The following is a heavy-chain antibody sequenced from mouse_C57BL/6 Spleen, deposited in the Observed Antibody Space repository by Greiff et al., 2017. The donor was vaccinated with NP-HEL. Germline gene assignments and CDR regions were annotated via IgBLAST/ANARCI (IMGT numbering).Heavy chain of an antibody. CDR3: AKPYDYDRAWFAY. CDR1: GYTFTSYW. D-gene: IGHD2-4*01. J-gene: IGHJ3*01. CDR2: IHPNSGST. Sequence: QVHVKQPGAELVKPGASVKLSCKASGYTFTSYWMHWVKQRPGQGLEWIGMIHPNSGSTNYNEKFKSKATLTVDKSSSTAYMQLSSLTSEDSAVYYCAKPYDYDRAWFAYWGQGTLVTVSA. V-gene: IGHV1-64*01.